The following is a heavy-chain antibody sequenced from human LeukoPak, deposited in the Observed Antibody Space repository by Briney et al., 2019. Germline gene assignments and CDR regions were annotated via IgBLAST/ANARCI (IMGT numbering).Heavy chain of an antibody. CDR3: AGARTYYYAMDV. J-gene: IGHJ6*02. CDR1: GFTFSSYS. CDR2: ISSGSSTT. Sequence: GSLRLXXVASGFTFSSYSMNWVRQAPGKGLEWVSYISSGSSTTYYVDSVKGRFTISRDNAKNSLYLQMNSLRDEDTAVYYCAGARTYYYAMDVWGQGTTVTVSS. V-gene: IGHV3-48*02.